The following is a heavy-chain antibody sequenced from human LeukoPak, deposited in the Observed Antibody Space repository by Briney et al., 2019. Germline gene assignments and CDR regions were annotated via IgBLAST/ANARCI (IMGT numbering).Heavy chain of an antibody. J-gene: IGHJ4*02. D-gene: IGHD2-2*02. Sequence: ASVKVSCKASGGTFTGYYMHWVRQAPGQGLEWMGWINPNSGGTNYAQKFQGRVTMTRDTSISTAYMELSRLRSDDTAVYYCTVEDIVVVPAAIHESSYWGQGTLVTVSS. V-gene: IGHV1-2*02. CDR2: INPNSGGT. CDR1: GGTFTGYY. CDR3: TVEDIVVVPAAIHESSY.